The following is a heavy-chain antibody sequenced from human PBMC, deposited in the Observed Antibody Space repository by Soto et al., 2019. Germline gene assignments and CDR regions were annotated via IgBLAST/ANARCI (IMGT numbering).Heavy chain of an antibody. V-gene: IGHV1-69*13. CDR1: GGSFSSYG. D-gene: IGHD5-18*01. CDR3: ARGTTDMITDSGDLYYGVDV. CDR2: IIPLFDSP. J-gene: IGHJ6*02. Sequence: SVKVSCKASGGSFSSYGISWVRQAPGQGLEWMGGIIPLFDSPNYAQKFQGRVTITADESTSTAYMELSRLRSEGTAVYYCARGTTDMITDSGDLYYGVDVWGQGTTAPVYS.